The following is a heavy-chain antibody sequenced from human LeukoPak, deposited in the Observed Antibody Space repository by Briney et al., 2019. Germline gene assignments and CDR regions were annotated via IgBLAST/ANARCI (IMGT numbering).Heavy chain of an antibody. CDR2: IRSKANSYAA. V-gene: IGHV3-73*01. J-gene: IGHJ6*03. Sequence: PGGSLTLSCAASGFTLNGFPMLWVPPASGKGLVWVGRIRSKANSYAAAYAASVKGRFTISRDDSKNTAYLQMNSLKTEDTAVYYCTRRGPHYTMDVWGKGTTVTVSS. D-gene: IGHD3-3*01. CDR3: TRRGPHYTMDV. CDR1: GFTLNGFP.